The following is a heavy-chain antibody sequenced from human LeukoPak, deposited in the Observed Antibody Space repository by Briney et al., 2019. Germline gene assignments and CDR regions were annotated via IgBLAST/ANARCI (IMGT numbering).Heavy chain of an antibody. CDR3: ARDSSVGYSYGYGDYYGMDV. CDR1: GGSISTYY. J-gene: IGHJ6*02. V-gene: IGHV4-59*12. CDR2: IYYSGGT. D-gene: IGHD5-18*01. Sequence: SETLSLTCTVSGGSISTYYWSWIRQPPGKGLEWIAYIYYSGGTNYNPSLKSRVTMSVDTSKNQFSLKLSSVTAADTAVYYCARDSSVGYSYGYGDYYGMDVWGQGTTVTVSS.